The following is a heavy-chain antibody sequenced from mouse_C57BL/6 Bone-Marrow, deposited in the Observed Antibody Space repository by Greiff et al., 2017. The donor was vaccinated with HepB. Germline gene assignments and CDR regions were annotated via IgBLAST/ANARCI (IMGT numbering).Heavy chain of an antibody. CDR1: GYTFTSYG. CDR3: ARGELEGAMDY. D-gene: IGHD4-1*01. J-gene: IGHJ4*01. CDR2: IYPRSGNT. V-gene: IGHV1-81*01. Sequence: VHLVESGAELARPGASVKLSCKASGYTFTSYGISWVKQRTGQGLEWIGEIYPRSGNTYYNEKFKGKATLTADKSSSTAYMELRSLTSEDSAVYFCARGELEGAMDYWGQGTSVTVSS.